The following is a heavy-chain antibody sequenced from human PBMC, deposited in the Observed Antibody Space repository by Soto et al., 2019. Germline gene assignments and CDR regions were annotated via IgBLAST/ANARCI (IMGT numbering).Heavy chain of an antibody. CDR1: GFSFSDSW. D-gene: IGHD2-2*02. CDR2: LNPDGSVK. CDR3: ARRGLLGYCSSTSCYRDSYGMDV. J-gene: IGHJ6*02. V-gene: IGHV3-7*01. Sequence: GGSLRLSCAVSGFSFSDSWMSWIRQPPGKGLEWVAHLNPDGSVKYYVDSVKGRFTISRDNARNSLYLQMNSLRAEDTAVYYCARRGLLGYCSSTSCYRDSYGMDVWGQGTTVTVSS.